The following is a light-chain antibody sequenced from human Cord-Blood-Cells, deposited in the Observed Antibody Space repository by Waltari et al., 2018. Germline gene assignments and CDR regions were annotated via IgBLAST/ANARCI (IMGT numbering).Light chain of an antibody. J-gene: IGLJ1*01. CDR1: SSDVGGYHY. V-gene: IGLV2-11*01. CDR2: DVS. CDR3: CSYAGSYTWV. Sequence: QSALTPPRPVSGSPGQSVTISCTGTSSDVGGYHYVSWYQQHPGKAPKLMIYDVSKRPSGVPDRFSGSKSGNTASLTISGLQAEDEADYYCCSYAGSYTWVFGTGTKVTVL.